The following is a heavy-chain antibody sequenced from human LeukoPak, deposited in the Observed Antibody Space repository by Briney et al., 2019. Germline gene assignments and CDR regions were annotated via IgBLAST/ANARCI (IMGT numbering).Heavy chain of an antibody. V-gene: IGHV4-34*01. CDR3: AREGWEPPVLAFDI. J-gene: IGHJ3*02. CDR2: INHSGST. CDR1: GGSFSGYY. Sequence: SETLSLTCAVYGGSFSGYYWGWIRQPPGKGLEWIGEINHSGSTNYNPSLKSRVTMSVDTSKNQFSLKLSSVTAADTAVYYCAREGWEPPVLAFDIWGQGTMVTVSS. D-gene: IGHD1-26*01.